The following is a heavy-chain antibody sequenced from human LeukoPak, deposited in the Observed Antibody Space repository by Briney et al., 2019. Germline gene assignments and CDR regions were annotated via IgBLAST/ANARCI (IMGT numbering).Heavy chain of an antibody. Sequence: PQTLSLTCTVSGGSINSGGYFWNWIRQHPGRGLEWIGSIYYTGSTSYYPSLKSRLTISIATSKNHFSLRLNSVIAADTAVYYCARERFAGGYRYLDYWGQGTLVTVSS. CDR3: ARERFAGGYRYLDY. CDR1: GGSINSGGYF. D-gene: IGHD2-8*02. V-gene: IGHV4-31*03. CDR2: IYYTGST. J-gene: IGHJ4*02.